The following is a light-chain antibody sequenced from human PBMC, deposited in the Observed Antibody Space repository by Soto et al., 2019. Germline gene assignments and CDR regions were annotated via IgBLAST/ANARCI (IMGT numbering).Light chain of an antibody. CDR2: SIN. CDR1: YSHIGSNF. CDR3: SSWDDSLDGPV. Sequence: QSALTQPPPASATPGQTVTISCSGRYSHIGSNFVSWYQRLPGTAPKLLIYSINQRPSGVPDRFSGSKSGTSASLTISGLQSEDEADYFCSSWDDSLDGPVFGGGTKVTVL. V-gene: IGLV1-44*01. J-gene: IGLJ3*02.